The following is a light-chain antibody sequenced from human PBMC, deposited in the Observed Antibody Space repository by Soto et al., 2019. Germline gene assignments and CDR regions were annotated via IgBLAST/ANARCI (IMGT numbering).Light chain of an antibody. V-gene: IGKV1-5*03. CDR1: QSISSW. CDR3: QQYNSYWT. Sequence: DIQMTQAPSTLSASVGERVTITCRASQSISSWLAWYQQKPGKAPKLLIYKASSLEGGVPSRFSGSGSGTEFTPTISSLQPDDFATYYCQQYNSYWTFGQGTKVEIK. CDR2: KAS. J-gene: IGKJ1*01.